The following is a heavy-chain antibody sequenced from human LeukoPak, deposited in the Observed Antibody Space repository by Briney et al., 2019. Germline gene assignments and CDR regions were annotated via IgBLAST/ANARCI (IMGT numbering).Heavy chain of an antibody. V-gene: IGHV4-34*01. CDR3: ARGRANCDYVWGSYRQTLYFDY. Sequence: SETLSLTCAVYGGSFSGYYWSWIRQPPGKGLEWIGEINHSGSTNYNPSLKSRVTISVDTSKNQFSLKLSSVTAADTAVYYCARGRANCDYVWGSYRQTLYFDYWGQGTLVTVSS. CDR1: GGSFSGYY. D-gene: IGHD3-16*02. J-gene: IGHJ4*02. CDR2: INHSGST.